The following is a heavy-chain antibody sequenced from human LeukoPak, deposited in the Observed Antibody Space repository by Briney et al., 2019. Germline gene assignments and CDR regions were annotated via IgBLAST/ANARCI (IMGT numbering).Heavy chain of an antibody. Sequence: GGSLRLSCAASGFTFSSYAMSWVRQAPGKGLEWVSAISGSGGSTYYADSVKGRFTISRDNSKNTLYLQMNSLRAEDTAVYYCAKGSHTAMINLFERYFDYWGQGTHVTVSS. J-gene: IGHJ4*02. CDR3: AKGSHTAMINLFERYFDY. CDR2: ISGSGGST. V-gene: IGHV3-23*01. D-gene: IGHD5-18*01. CDR1: GFTFSSYA.